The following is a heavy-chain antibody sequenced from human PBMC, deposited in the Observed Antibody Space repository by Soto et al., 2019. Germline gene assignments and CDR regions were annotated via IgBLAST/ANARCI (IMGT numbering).Heavy chain of an antibody. Sequence: SGPTLVNPTQTLTLTCTFSGFSLTTSGVGVGWIRQPPGKALEWLALIYWNDDKRYSPSLKGRLTITKDTSKNQVVLAMTNMDPVDTATYYCAQHTITPVTNWFDPWGLGTLVTVSS. J-gene: IGHJ5*02. CDR2: IYWNDDK. CDR1: GFSLTTSGVG. D-gene: IGHD1-20*01. V-gene: IGHV2-5*01. CDR3: AQHTITPVTNWFDP.